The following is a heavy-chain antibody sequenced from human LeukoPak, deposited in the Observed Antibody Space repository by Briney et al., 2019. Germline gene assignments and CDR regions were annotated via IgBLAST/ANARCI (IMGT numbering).Heavy chain of an antibody. J-gene: IGHJ4*02. V-gene: IGHV4-39*07. CDR3: ARRSGPYYFDY. CDR1: GGSINSSSYY. D-gene: IGHD2-15*01. CDR2: IYYNGNT. Sequence: PSETLSLTCTVSGGSINSSSYYWGWIRQPPGKGLEWIGSIYYNGNTYYNPSLKSRVTISVDTSKNQFSLKLGSVTAADTALYYCARRSGPYYFDYWGQGTLVTVSS.